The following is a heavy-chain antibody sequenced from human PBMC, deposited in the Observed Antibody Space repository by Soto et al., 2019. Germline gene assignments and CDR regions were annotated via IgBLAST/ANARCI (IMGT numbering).Heavy chain of an antibody. J-gene: IGHJ4*02. CDR3: AREGDAYKSFYFDY. CDR2: IYDSGRT. CDR1: GGSVSSVIYY. V-gene: IGHV4-61*01. D-gene: IGHD1-1*01. Sequence: PSETLSLTCTVSGGSVSSVIYYWSWIRQPPGKGLEWIGNIYDSGRTNYNPSLKSRVTISVDTSKNRFSLNLSSVTAADTAVYYCAREGDAYKSFYFDYWGQGTLVTVSS.